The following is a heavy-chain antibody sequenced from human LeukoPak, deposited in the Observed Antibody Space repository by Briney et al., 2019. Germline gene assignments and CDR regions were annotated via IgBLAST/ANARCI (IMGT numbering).Heavy chain of an antibody. J-gene: IGHJ6*03. D-gene: IGHD5-18*01. Sequence: GGSLRLSCAASGFTFSSYAMHWVRQAPGKGLEWVAVISYDGSNKYYADSVKGRFTISRDNSKNTLYLQMNSLRAEDTAVYYCANTRSYYYYYYMDVWGKGTTVTVSS. CDR3: ANTRSYYYYYYMDV. CDR2: ISYDGSNK. V-gene: IGHV3-30-3*01. CDR1: GFTFSSYA.